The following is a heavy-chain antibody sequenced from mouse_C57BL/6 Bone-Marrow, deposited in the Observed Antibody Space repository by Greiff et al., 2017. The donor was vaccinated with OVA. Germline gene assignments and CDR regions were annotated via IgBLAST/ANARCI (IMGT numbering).Heavy chain of an antibody. CDR3: ARDASAYWYFDV. J-gene: IGHJ1*03. CDR2: SRNKANDYTT. D-gene: IGHD6-1*01. Sequence: EVKLVESGGGLVQSGRSLRLSCATSGFTFSDFYMEWVRQAPGKGLEWIAASRNKANDYTTEYSASVKGRFIVSRDTSQSILYLQMNALRAEDTAIYYCARDASAYWYFDVWGTGTTVTVSS. CDR1: GFTFSDFY. V-gene: IGHV7-1*01.